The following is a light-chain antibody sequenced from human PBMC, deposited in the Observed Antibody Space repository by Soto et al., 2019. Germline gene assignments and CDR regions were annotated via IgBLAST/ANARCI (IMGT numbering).Light chain of an antibody. V-gene: IGKV3-20*01. CDR1: QSISSSF. Sequence: MMMTQSPATLSVSPGERASLSCGASQSISSSFLAWYQQKPGQAPRLLIYGASSRAAGIPDRFSGTGSETDFTLTISRLEPEDFAVYYCQQYDNSPITFGQGTRLEIK. CDR2: GAS. J-gene: IGKJ5*01. CDR3: QQYDNSPIT.